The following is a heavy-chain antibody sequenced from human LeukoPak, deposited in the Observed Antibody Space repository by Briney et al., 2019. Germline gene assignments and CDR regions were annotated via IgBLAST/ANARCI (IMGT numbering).Heavy chain of an antibody. V-gene: IGHV4-34*01. J-gene: IGHJ3*02. D-gene: IGHD4-17*01. Sequence: SETLSLTCAVCGGSFSGYYWSWIRQPPGKGLEWIGEINHSGSTNYNPSLKSRVTISVDTSKNQFSLKLSSVTAADTAVYYCASGGDYPLIDIWGQGTMVTVSS. CDR2: INHSGST. CDR1: GGSFSGYY. CDR3: ASGGDYPLIDI.